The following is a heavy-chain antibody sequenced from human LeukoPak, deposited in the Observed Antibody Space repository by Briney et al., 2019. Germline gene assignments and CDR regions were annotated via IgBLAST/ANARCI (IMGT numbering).Heavy chain of an antibody. V-gene: IGHV4-59*01. Sequence: SETLSLTCTVSGGSISSYYRSWIRQPPGKGLEWIGYIYYSGSTYYNPSLKSRVTISVDTSKNQFSLKLSSVTAADTAMYYCARGFGDYVRYFDFWGQGTLVTVSS. D-gene: IGHD4-17*01. CDR1: GGSISSYY. CDR2: IYYSGST. J-gene: IGHJ4*02. CDR3: ARGFGDYVRYFDF.